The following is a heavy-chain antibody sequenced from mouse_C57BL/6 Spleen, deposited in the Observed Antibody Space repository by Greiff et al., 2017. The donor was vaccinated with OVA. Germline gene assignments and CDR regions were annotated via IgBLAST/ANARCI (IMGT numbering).Heavy chain of an antibody. CDR3: ARSGDYHYAMDY. V-gene: IGHV1-55*01. J-gene: IGHJ4*01. CDR1: GYTFTSYW. D-gene: IGHD2-4*01. Sequence: QVQLKQPGAELVKPGASVKMSCKASGYTFTSYWITWVKQRPGQGLEWIGDIYPGSGSTNYNEKFKSKATLTVDTSSSTAYMQLSSLTSEDSAVYYCARSGDYHYAMDYWGQGTSVTVSS. CDR2: IYPGSGST.